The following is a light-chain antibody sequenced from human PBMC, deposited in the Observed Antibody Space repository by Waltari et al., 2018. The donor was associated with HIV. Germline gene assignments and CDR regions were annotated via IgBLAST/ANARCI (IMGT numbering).Light chain of an antibody. J-gene: IGLJ1*01. CDR3: VAWDDSRSGYV. CDR1: NSNVGRQP. Sequence: QSVLTQPPSASGTLGQRVTISCPGSNSNVGRQPLYWFQQVPGTAPKLLIYRDYQRRSGIPDRFSGSKSGASASLTISGLRSEDEADYYCVAWDDSRSGYVFGTGTKVSVL. CDR2: RDY. V-gene: IGLV1-47*01.